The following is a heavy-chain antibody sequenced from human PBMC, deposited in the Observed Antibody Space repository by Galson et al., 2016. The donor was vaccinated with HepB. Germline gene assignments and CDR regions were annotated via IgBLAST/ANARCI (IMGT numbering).Heavy chain of an antibody. Sequence: SLRLSCAASGFTVSSNYMSWVRQAPGKGLEWVSVFYSGVSTYYADSVKGRFTISRDNSKNTLYLQMNSLRAEDTAVYYCARDPMATRYYYYGMDVWGQGTTVTVSS. CDR3: ARDPMATRYYYYGMDV. CDR2: FYSGVST. J-gene: IGHJ6*02. V-gene: IGHV3-53*01. CDR1: GFTVSSNY. D-gene: IGHD5-24*01.